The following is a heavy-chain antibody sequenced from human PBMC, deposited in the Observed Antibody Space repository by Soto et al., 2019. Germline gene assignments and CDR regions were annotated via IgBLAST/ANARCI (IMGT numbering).Heavy chain of an antibody. CDR3: ARGGIMTTFWGVPARAHFDY. CDR1: GYTFTSYG. CDR2: INAYNGNT. Sequence: ASVKVSCKASGYTFTSYGISWVRQAPGQGLEWMGWINAYNGNTNYAQKLQGRVTMTTDTSTTTAYMELSSLRSDDTAVYYCARGGIMTTFWGVPARAHFDYWGQGTLVTVSS. V-gene: IGHV1-18*04. J-gene: IGHJ4*02. D-gene: IGHD3-16*01.